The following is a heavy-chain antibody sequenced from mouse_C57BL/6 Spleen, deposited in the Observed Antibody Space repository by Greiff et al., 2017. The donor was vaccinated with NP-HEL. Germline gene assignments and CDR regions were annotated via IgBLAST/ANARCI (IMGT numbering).Heavy chain of an antibody. CDR3: ARTYGSSYGLFDY. V-gene: IGHV1-63*01. CDR1: GYTFTNYW. D-gene: IGHD1-1*01. Sequence: QVQLKESGAELVRPGTSVKMSCKASGYTFTNYWIGWAKQRPGHGLEWIGDIYPGGGYTNYNEKFKGKATLTADKSSSTAYMQFSSLTSEDSAIYYGARTYGSSYGLFDYWGQGTTLTVSS. J-gene: IGHJ2*01. CDR2: IYPGGGYT.